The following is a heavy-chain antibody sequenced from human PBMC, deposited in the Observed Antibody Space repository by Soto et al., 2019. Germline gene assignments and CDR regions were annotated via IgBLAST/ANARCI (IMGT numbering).Heavy chain of an antibody. V-gene: IGHV1-8*01. CDR2: IDPKRGNA. J-gene: IGHJ4*02. CDR1: GYTFTSYD. Sequence: QVQLVQSGAEVKKPGASVKVSCKASGYTFTSYDINWVRQAPGQGLEWMGWIDPKRGNAGYAQKVQGRVTMTRHTSISTAYMELSSLRSEDTAVYYCARTLYGDNVDYWGQGTLVTVSS. CDR3: ARTLYGDNVDY. D-gene: IGHD4-17*01.